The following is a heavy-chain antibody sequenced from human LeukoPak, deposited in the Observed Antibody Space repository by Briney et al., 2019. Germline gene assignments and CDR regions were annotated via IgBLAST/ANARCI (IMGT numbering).Heavy chain of an antibody. D-gene: IGHD3-22*01. CDR1: GDSISSRSYY. CDR3: ARGARDYYDSRGRIDY. CDR2: IYYSGST. Sequence: SETLSLTCTVSGDSISSRSYYWGWIRQPPGKGLEWIGSIYYSGSTYYNPSLKSRVTISVDTSKNQFSLKLSSVTAADTAVYYCARGARDYYDSRGRIDYWGQGTLVTVSS. J-gene: IGHJ4*02. V-gene: IGHV4-39*07.